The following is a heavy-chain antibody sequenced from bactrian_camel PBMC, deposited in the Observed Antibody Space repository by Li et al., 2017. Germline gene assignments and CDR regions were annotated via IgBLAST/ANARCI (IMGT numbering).Heavy chain of an antibody. J-gene: IGHJ4*01. D-gene: IGHD5*01. CDR1: RSSHETYC. CDR2: FDKSGPA. CDR3: TKARGDYEGSPLGV. Sequence: HVQLVESGGGSVQAGGSLRLSCAASRSSHETYCMAWFRQTPGEEREGVAAFDKSGPAGYGDSVKGRFTISKDNDKNILYLQLVSLKTEDTAMYYCTKARGDYEGSPLGVWGQGTQVTVS. V-gene: IGHV3S55*01.